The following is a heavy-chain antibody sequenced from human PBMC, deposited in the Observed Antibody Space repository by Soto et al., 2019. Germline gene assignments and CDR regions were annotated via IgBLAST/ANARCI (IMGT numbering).Heavy chain of an antibody. J-gene: IGHJ6*02. CDR2: ISSNGGST. Sequence: PGGSLRLSCSASGFTFSSYAMHWVRQAPGKGLEYVSAISSNGGSTYYADSVKGRFTISRDNSKNTLYLQMSSLRAEDTAVYYCVKPGNWNFPPYYYHYGMDVWGQGTTVTVSS. V-gene: IGHV3-64D*06. CDR1: GFTFSSYA. D-gene: IGHD1-7*01. CDR3: VKPGNWNFPPYYYHYGMDV.